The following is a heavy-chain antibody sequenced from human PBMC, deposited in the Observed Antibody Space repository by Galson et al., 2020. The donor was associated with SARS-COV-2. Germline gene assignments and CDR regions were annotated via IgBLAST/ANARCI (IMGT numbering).Heavy chain of an antibody. CDR1: GFTFDDYA. J-gene: IGHJ4*02. V-gene: IGHV3-9*01. D-gene: IGHD1-26*01. Sequence: SCAASGFTFDDYAMHWVRQAPGKGLEWVSGISWNSGSIGYADSVKGRFTISRDNAKNSLYLQMNSLRAEDTALYYCAKDSGGATTFDYWGQGTLVTVSS. CDR3: AKDSGGATTFDY. CDR2: ISWNSGSI.